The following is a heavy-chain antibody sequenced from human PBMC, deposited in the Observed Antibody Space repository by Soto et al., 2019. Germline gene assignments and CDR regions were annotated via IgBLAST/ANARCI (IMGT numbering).Heavy chain of an antibody. D-gene: IGHD3-22*01. V-gene: IGHV3-33*01. CDR2: IWYDGSNK. J-gene: IGHJ4*02. Sequence: QVQLVESGGGVVQPGRSLRLSCAASGFTFSSYGMHWVRQAPGKGLEWVAVIWYDGSNKYYADSVKGRFTISRDNSKNTLYLQMTSLSAEDTAVYYCASHLGDSSGYPPDYWGQGTLVTVAS. CDR1: GFTFSSYG. CDR3: ASHLGDSSGYPPDY.